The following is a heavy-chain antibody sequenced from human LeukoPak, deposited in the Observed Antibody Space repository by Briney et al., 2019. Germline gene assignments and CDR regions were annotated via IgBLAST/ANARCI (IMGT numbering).Heavy chain of an antibody. Sequence: SETLSLTCTVSGGSISSYYWSWIRQPPGKGLEWIGYIYYSGSTNYNPSLKSRVTISVDTSKNQFSLKLSSVTAADTAVYYCARHVFRGYYLELWFDPWGQGTLVTVSS. D-gene: IGHD3-22*01. CDR1: GGSISSYY. V-gene: IGHV4-59*08. CDR3: ARHVFRGYYLELWFDP. CDR2: IYYSGST. J-gene: IGHJ5*02.